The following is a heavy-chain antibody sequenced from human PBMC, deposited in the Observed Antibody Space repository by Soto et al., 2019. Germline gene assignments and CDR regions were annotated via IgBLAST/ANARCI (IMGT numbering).Heavy chain of an antibody. D-gene: IGHD3-9*01. CDR3: ARDGALRYFDWPPP. V-gene: IGHV3-21*01. Sequence: SGGSLRLSCAASGFTFSSYSMNWVRQAPGKGLEWVSSISSSSSYIYCADSVKGRFTISRDNAKNSLYLQMNSLRAEDTAVYYCARDGALRYFDWPPPGGQGTLVTVSS. CDR2: ISSSSSYI. J-gene: IGHJ4*02. CDR1: GFTFSSYS.